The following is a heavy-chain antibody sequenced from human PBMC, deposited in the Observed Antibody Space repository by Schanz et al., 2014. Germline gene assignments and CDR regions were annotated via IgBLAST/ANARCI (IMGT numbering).Heavy chain of an antibody. D-gene: IGHD2-15*01. CDR1: GFAFSDYG. J-gene: IGHJ4*02. Sequence: VQLVESGGGVVQPGKSLRLSCAASGFAFSDYGMHWVRQAPGKGPEWVSAISGNGGSTYFADSVKGRFTISRDNSDNTLFLQMNSLRAEDTAVYYCAKVREWWPYYFDYWGQGTLVTVSS. V-gene: IGHV3-23*04. CDR2: ISGNGGST. CDR3: AKVREWWPYYFDY.